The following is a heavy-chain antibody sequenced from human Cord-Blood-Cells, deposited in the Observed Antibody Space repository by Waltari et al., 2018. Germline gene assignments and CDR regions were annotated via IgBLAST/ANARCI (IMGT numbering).Heavy chain of an antibody. CDR1: GFTFSSSD. CDR3: ARYSSSSGFDY. CDR2: IGTAGDT. J-gene: IGHJ4*02. V-gene: IGHV3-13*01. D-gene: IGHD6-6*01. Sequence: EVQLVESGGGLVQPGGSLRLSCAASGFTFSSSDMYWVRQATGKGLEWVSAIGTAGDTYYPGSVKGRFTISRENAKNSLYLQMNSLRAGDTAVYYCARYSSSSGFDYWGQGTLVTVSS.